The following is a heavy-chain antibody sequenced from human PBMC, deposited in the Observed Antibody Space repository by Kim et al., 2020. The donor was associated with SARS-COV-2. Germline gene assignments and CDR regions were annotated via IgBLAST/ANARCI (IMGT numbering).Heavy chain of an antibody. Sequence: SETLSLTCTVSGGSVSSGSYYWSWIRQPPGKGLEWIGYIYYSGSTNYNPSLKSRVTISVDTSKNQFSLKLSSVTAAGTAVYYCAREARVYSNYDYYYGMDVWGQGTTVTVSS. CDR1: GGSVSSGSYY. V-gene: IGHV4-61*01. CDR3: AREARVYSNYDYYYGMDV. J-gene: IGHJ6*02. CDR2: IYYSGST. D-gene: IGHD4-4*01.